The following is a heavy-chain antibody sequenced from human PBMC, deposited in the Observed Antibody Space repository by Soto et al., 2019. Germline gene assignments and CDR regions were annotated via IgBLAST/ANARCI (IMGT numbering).Heavy chain of an antibody. V-gene: IGHV1-2*02. CDR3: ARAQGATYYDFWSGYPYFDY. Sequence: ASVKVSCKASGYTFTGYHMHWVRQAPGQGLEWMGWINPNSGGTNYAQKFQGRVTMTRDTSISTAYMELSRLRSDDTAVYYCARAQGATYYDFWSGYPYFDYWGQGTLVTVSS. CDR2: INPNSGGT. D-gene: IGHD3-3*01. J-gene: IGHJ4*02. CDR1: GYTFTGYH.